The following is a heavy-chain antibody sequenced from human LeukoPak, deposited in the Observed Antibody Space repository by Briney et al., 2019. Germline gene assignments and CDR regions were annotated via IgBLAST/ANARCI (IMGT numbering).Heavy chain of an antibody. CDR2: IIPILGIA. D-gene: IGHD5-24*01. J-gene: IGHJ4*02. Sequence: GASVKVSCKASGGTFSSYAISWVRQAPGQGLEWMGRIIPILGIANYAQKFQGRVTITADKSTSTAYMELSSLRSDDTAVYFCASVEMATIGFEHWGQGTLVTVSS. CDR1: GGTFSSYA. V-gene: IGHV1-69*04. CDR3: ASVEMATIGFEH.